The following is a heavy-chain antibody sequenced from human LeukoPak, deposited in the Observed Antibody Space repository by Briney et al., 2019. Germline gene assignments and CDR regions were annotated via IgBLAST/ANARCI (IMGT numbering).Heavy chain of an antibody. J-gene: IGHJ5*02. D-gene: IGHD4-17*01. Sequence: PGRSLRLSCAASGFTFSNYGMHWVRQAPGKGLEWVPVIWYDGRSKYYSDSVRGRFTISRDDSMNTVFLQMGRLRAEDTGVYYCAKSGYGEYARGGFDPWGQGTLVTVSS. CDR2: IWYDGRSK. CDR3: AKSGYGEYARGGFDP. CDR1: GFTFSNYG. V-gene: IGHV3-33*06.